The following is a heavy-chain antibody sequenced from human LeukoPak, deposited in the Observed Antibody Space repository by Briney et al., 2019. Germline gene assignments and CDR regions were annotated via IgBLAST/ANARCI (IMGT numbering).Heavy chain of an antibody. Sequence: GGSLRLSCAASGFTFSSHAMSWVRQAPGKGLEWVSAISGSGGSTYYADSVKGRFTISRDNSKNTLYLQMNSLRAEDTAVYYCATSDIVVVPAAPAFDYWGQGTLVTVSS. D-gene: IGHD2-2*01. CDR3: ATSDIVVVPAAPAFDY. CDR1: GFTFSSHA. J-gene: IGHJ4*02. CDR2: ISGSGGST. V-gene: IGHV3-23*01.